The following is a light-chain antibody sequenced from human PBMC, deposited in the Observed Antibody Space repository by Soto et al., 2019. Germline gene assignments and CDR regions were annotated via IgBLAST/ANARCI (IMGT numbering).Light chain of an antibody. V-gene: IGKV2-30*01. Sequence: DVVMTQSPLSLPVTLGQPASISCRSSQSLVYTDGNTYLNWFQQRPGQSPRRLIYNVSNRDSGVPDRFSGSWSGTDFTLKITRVEAEDVGVYYCMQGAHWPLTFGGGTKVEIK. CDR2: NVS. CDR1: QSLVYTDGNTY. CDR3: MQGAHWPLT. J-gene: IGKJ4*01.